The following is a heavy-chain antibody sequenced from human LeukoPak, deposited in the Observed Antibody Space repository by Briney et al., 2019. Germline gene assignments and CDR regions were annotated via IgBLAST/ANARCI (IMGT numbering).Heavy chain of an antibody. J-gene: IGHJ6*02. D-gene: IGHD1-26*01. CDR2: IYTSGST. V-gene: IGHV4-4*07. Sequence: SETQSLTCTVSGGSISSYYWSWIRQPAGKGLEWIGRIYTSGSTNYNPSLKSRVTMSVDTSKNQFSLKLSSVTAADTAVYYCARDQVGLDYYYGMDVWGQGTTVTVSS. CDR3: ARDQVGLDYYYGMDV. CDR1: GGSISSYY.